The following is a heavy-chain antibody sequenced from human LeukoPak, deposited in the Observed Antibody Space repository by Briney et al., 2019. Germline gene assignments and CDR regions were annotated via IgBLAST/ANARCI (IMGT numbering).Heavy chain of an antibody. CDR1: GFTFSSYA. Sequence: HPGRSLRLSCAASGFTFSSYAMPWVRQAPGKGLEWVAVISYDGSNKYYADSVKGRFTISRDNSKNTLYLQMNSLRAEDTAVYYCASNEYSNEYYFDYWGQGTLVTVSS. V-gene: IGHV3-30-3*01. D-gene: IGHD6-6*01. J-gene: IGHJ4*02. CDR2: ISYDGSNK. CDR3: ASNEYSNEYYFDY.